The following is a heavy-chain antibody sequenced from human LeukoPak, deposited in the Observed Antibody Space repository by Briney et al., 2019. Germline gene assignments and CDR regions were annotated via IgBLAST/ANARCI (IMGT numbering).Heavy chain of an antibody. Sequence: GGSLRLSCAASGFTFSSYGTHWVRQAPGKGLEWVAVIWYDGSNKYYADSVKGRSTISRDNSKNTLYLQMNSLRAEDTAVYYCARDHSSGWYSDYFDYWGQGTLVTVSS. V-gene: IGHV3-33*01. D-gene: IGHD6-19*01. J-gene: IGHJ4*02. CDR2: IWYDGSNK. CDR3: ARDHSSGWYSDYFDY. CDR1: GFTFSSYG.